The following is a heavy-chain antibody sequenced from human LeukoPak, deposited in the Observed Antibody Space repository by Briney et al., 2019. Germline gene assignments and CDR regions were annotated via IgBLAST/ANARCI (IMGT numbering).Heavy chain of an antibody. Sequence: PSQTLSLTCTVSGGSISSGSYYWCWIRQPAGKGLDGIGVINTSGSTNYIPSLKSRVTISVDTSKNQFSQKLSSVTAADTAVYYCARGAYDFWSGDASGAFDIWGQGTMVTVSS. CDR3: ARGAYDFWSGDASGAFDI. D-gene: IGHD3-3*01. V-gene: IGHV4-61*02. J-gene: IGHJ3*02. CDR1: GGSISSGSYY. CDR2: INTSGST.